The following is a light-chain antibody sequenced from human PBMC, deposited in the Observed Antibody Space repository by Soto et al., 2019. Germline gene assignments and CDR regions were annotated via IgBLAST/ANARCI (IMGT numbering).Light chain of an antibody. CDR2: GAS. CDR1: QSVSSSY. J-gene: IGKJ1*01. V-gene: IGKV3-20*01. Sequence: EIVLTQSPGTLSLSPGEGATLSCRASQSVSSSYLAWYQQKPGQAPRLLIYGASSRATGIPDRFSGGGSGTDFTLTISRLEPEDFAVYYCQQYGDSPPRTFGQGTKVEVK. CDR3: QQYGDSPPRT.